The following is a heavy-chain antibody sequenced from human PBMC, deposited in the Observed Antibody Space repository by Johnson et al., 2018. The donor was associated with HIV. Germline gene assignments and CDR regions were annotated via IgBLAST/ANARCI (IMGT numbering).Heavy chain of an antibody. CDR2: IKSRTDGGTT. J-gene: IGHJ3*02. V-gene: IGHV3-15*01. Sequence: QLVESGGGLVQPGGSLRLSCAASGFTFSSYAMSWVRQAPGKGLEWVGHIKSRTDGGTTDYAAPVKGRFTIARDDSKNTLYLQMNSLKTEDTAVYYCTTVDCGGDCYSGHAFDIWCQGTMVTVSS. CDR3: TTVDCGGDCYSGHAFDI. CDR1: GFTFSSYA. D-gene: IGHD2-21*01.